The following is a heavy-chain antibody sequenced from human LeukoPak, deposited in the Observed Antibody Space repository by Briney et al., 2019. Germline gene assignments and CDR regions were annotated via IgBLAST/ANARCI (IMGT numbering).Heavy chain of an antibody. CDR1: GFTFSSYS. D-gene: IGHD2-15*01. V-gene: IGHV3-21*01. Sequence: GGSLRLSCAASGFTFSSYSMNWVRQAPGKGLEWVSSISSSSSYIYYADSVKGRFTISRDNAKNSLYLQMNSLRAEDTAVYYCARQGNLGRGALEEYCSGGSCYFPPPWGQGTLVTVSS. CDR3: ARQGNLGRGALEEYCSGGSCYFPPP. CDR2: ISSSSSYI. J-gene: IGHJ5*02.